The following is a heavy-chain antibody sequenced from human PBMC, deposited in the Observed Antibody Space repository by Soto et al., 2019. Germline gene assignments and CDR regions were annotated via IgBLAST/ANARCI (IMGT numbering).Heavy chain of an antibody. D-gene: IGHD3-16*01. CDR3: TRDIGGRWAY. CDR2: IDEYGNTI. V-gene: IGHV3-74*01. J-gene: IGHJ4*02. CDR1: GFTFSIYW. Sequence: GASVKVSCKASGFTFSIYWMHCVLQFPWKGLLWVSRIDEYGNTIDYADSVRGRFTISRDNARNTLYLEMNSLRAEDTALYYCTRDIGGRWAYWGPGTLVTVSS.